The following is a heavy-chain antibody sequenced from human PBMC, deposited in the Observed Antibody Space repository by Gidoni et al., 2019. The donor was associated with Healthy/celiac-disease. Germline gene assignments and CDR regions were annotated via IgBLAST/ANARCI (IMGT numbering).Heavy chain of an antibody. CDR2: IDYSGST. Sequence: QLQLQESGPGLVKPAETPSLTCTVSGGSISSSRYYWGWIRQPPGKGLEWIGSIDYSGSTYYNPSLKSRVTISVDTSKNQFSLKLSSVTAADTAVYYCARLGDCSSTSCHFDYWGQGTLVTVSS. CDR1: GGSISSSRYY. D-gene: IGHD2-2*01. CDR3: ARLGDCSSTSCHFDY. V-gene: IGHV4-39*01. J-gene: IGHJ4*02.